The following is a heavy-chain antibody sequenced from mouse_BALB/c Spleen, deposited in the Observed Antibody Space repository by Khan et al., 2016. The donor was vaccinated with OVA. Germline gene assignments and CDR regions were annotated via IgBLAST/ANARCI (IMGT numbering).Heavy chain of an antibody. CDR1: GHTFTKFG. J-gene: IGHJ4*01. V-gene: IGHV9-3-1*01. Sequence: QIQLVQSGPEVKKPGETVKISCKASGHTFTKFGMNWVKQAPGKGLKWMGWINTYTGEPTYADDFNGRFASSLETSASTAYLQINNLKNEDTATYFCARPPYFSYVLDNWGQGTSVTVSS. CDR2: INTYTGEP. CDR3: ARPPYFSYVLDN. D-gene: IGHD2-10*01.